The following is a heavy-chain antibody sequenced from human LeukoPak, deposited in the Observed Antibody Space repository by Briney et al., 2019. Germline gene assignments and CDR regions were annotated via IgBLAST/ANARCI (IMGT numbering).Heavy chain of an antibody. CDR2: IYTSGST. V-gene: IGHV4-61*02. J-gene: IGHJ4*02. CDR3: ARESRYYDFWSGYYYFDY. CDR1: GGSISSGSYY. D-gene: IGHD3-3*01. Sequence: SQTLSLTCTVSGGSISSGSYYWSWIRQPAGKGLEWIGRIYTSGSTNYNPSLKSRVTISVDTSKNQFSLKLSSVTAADTAVYYCARESRYYDFWSGYYYFDYWGQGTLVTVSS.